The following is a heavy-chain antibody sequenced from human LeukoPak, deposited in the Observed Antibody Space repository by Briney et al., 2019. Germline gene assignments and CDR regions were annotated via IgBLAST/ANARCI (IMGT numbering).Heavy chain of an antibody. D-gene: IGHD3-22*01. CDR2: IKQDGSEK. V-gene: IGHV3-7*01. CDR3: ARDYNYYDSSGYTYYYYYYMDV. CDR1: GFTFSSYW. Sequence: GGSLRLSCAASGFTFSSYWMSWVRQAPGKGLEWVANIKQDGSEKYYVDSVKGRFTISRDNAKNSLYLQMNSLRAEDTAVYYCARDYNYYDSSGYTYYYYYYMDVWGKGTTVTISS. J-gene: IGHJ6*03.